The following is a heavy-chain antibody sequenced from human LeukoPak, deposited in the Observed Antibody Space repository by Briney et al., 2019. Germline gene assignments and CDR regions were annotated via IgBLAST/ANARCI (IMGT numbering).Heavy chain of an antibody. CDR3: ARLYDYVWGSYRYTGTDYFDY. CDR2: ISAYNGNT. J-gene: IGHJ4*02. D-gene: IGHD3-16*02. Sequence: ASVKVSCKASGYTFTSYGISWVRQAPGQGLEWMGWISAYNGNTNYAQKLQGRVTMTTDTSTSTAYMELRSLRSDDTAVYYCARLYDYVWGSYRYTGTDYFDYWGQGTLVTVSS. V-gene: IGHV1-18*01. CDR1: GYTFTSYG.